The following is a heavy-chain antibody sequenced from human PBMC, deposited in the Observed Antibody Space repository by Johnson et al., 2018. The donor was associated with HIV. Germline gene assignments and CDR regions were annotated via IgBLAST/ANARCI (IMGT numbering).Heavy chain of an antibody. CDR2: INQDGSEK. J-gene: IGHJ3*02. CDR1: GFTFNTYW. CDR3: ARVRASGWGSYPNDAFDI. V-gene: IGHV3-7*01. D-gene: IGHD3-16*02. Sequence: VQVVESGGGLVQPGGSLSLSCAASGFTFNTYWMTWVRQAPGKGLEWVANINQDGSEKDYVDSVKGRFTISRDIAKNSLYLQMSGLRAEDTAVYYCARVRASGWGSYPNDAFDIWGQGTIVTVSS.